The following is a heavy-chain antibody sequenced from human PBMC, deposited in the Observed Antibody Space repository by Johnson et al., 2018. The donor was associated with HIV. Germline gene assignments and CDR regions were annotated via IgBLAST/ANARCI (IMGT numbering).Heavy chain of an antibody. D-gene: IGHD2-15*01. CDR1: GFTFSDYY. J-gene: IGHJ3*02. CDR3: ARVHIYCSGGSCYHLEHPFI. V-gene: IGHV3-11*04. Sequence: QVQLVESGGGLVQPGGSLRLSCAASGFTFSDYYMTWIRQAPGTGLEWVSYISRSGSTIYSADPGKGRFTIFRDYAKNSLYLQMNTLRVEDTAVYYCARVHIYCSGGSCYHLEHPFIWGQGTMVIVSS. CDR2: ISRSGSTI.